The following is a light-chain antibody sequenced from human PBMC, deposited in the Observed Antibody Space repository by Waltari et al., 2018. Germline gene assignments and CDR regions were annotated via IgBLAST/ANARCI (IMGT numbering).Light chain of an antibody. CDR2: QNN. J-gene: IGLJ2*01. CDR1: KRADNY. Sequence: SYELTQPPSVSVSPGQTASITCSGDKRADNYTCWYHQKPGQSPMLVIYQNNKRPSGIPERFSGSNSGNTATLTISDTQAVDEADYYCQAWDTTTAIFGGGTKLTVL. CDR3: QAWDTTTAI. V-gene: IGLV3-1*01.